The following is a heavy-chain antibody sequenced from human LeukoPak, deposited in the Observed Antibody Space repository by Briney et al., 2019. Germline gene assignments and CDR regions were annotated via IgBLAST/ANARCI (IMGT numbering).Heavy chain of an antibody. J-gene: IGHJ4*02. CDR1: GFTFSSYA. V-gene: IGHV3-23*01. Sequence: PGGSLRLSCAASGFTFSSYAMSWVRQAPGKGLEWVSAISGSGGSTYYADSVKGRFTISRDNSKNTLYLQMNSLRAEDTAVYYCAKTGSYYGSGSYKGDYWGQGTLVTVSS. CDR2: ISGSGGST. D-gene: IGHD3-10*01. CDR3: AKTGSYYGSGSYKGDY.